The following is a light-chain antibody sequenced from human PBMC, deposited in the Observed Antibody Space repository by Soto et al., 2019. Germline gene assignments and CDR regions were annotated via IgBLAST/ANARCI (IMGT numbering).Light chain of an antibody. CDR3: QQYGSSPST. CDR2: GSS. Sequence: EIVLTQSPGTLSLSPGDTATLSCRASQSVYSTYLAWYQLKVGQAPRLLIYGSSTRATGIPDRFSGSGSGTDFTLTIRRLEPEDFAVYYCQQYGSSPSTFGQGTKVEVK. J-gene: IGKJ1*01. V-gene: IGKV3-20*01. CDR1: QSVYSTY.